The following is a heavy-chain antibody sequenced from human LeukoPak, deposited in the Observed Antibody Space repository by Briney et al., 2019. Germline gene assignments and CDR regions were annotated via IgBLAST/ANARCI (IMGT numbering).Heavy chain of an antibody. CDR2: IYYSGSS. V-gene: IGHV4-39*01. CDR1: GGSISSSSYY. Sequence: PSETLSPTCTVSGGSISSSSYYWGWIRHPPGKGLEWIGSIYYSGSSYSSPSLKSRVTISIDTSKNQFSLRLSSVTAADTAVYYCARHPSWHYYYFYMDVWGKGTTVTVSS. CDR3: ARHPSWHYYYFYMDV. J-gene: IGHJ6*03. D-gene: IGHD2-15*01.